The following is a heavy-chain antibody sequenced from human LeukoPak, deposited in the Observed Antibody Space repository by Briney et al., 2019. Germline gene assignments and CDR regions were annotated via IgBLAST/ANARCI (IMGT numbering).Heavy chain of an antibody. V-gene: IGHV4-39*01. D-gene: IGHD3-22*01. CDR1: GGSISSSSYY. CDR3: ARSDDSSGNLFDY. Sequence: SETLSLTCTVSGGSISSSSYYWGWIRQPPWTGLEWIGSIYYSGSTYYNPSHKSRVTISVDTSKNQFSLKLSSVTAADTAVYYCARSDDSSGNLFDYWGQGTLVTVSS. J-gene: IGHJ4*02. CDR2: IYYSGST.